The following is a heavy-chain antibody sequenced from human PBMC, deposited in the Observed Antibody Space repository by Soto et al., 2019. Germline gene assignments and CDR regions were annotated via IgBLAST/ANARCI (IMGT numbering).Heavy chain of an antibody. V-gene: IGHV3-30*18. J-gene: IGHJ4*02. D-gene: IGHD3-3*01. CDR2: ISYDGSNK. Sequence: QVQLVESGGGVVQPGRSLRLSCAASGFTFSSYGMHWVRQAPGKGLEWVAVISYDGSNKYYADSVKGRFTISRDNSKNTLYLQMNSLRAEDTAVYYCAKEKGVSDCWSGYAYYFDYWGQGTLVTVSS. CDR3: AKEKGVSDCWSGYAYYFDY. CDR1: GFTFSSYG.